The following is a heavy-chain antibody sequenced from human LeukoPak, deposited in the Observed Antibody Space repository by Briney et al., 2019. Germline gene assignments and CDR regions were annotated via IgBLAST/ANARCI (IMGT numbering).Heavy chain of an antibody. Sequence: SQTLSLTCTVSGGSISSYYWSWIRQPPGKGLEWIGNIYDSGSTNYNPSLKSRVTISVDTSKNQCSLKLSSVTAADTAVYYCARQSISGSSLSYFDYWGQGTLVNVSS. D-gene: IGHD3-22*01. CDR3: ARQSISGSSLSYFDY. CDR2: IYDSGST. J-gene: IGHJ4*02. CDR1: GGSISSYY. V-gene: IGHV4-59*01.